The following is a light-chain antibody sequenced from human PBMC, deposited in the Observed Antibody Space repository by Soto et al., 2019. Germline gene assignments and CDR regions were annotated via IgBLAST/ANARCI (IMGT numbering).Light chain of an antibody. CDR3: SSYTTSNTRQIV. CDR1: RNDNGGYNY. Sequence: QSVLNQPAYVSGSPGQSITISYTGKRNDNGGYNYVSWYQHHPGKAPKLMIFDVSNRPSGVSNRFSGSKSGNTASLTISGLQPEDEADYYCSSYTTSNTRQIVFGTGTKVTVL. CDR2: DVS. J-gene: IGLJ1*01. V-gene: IGLV2-14*03.